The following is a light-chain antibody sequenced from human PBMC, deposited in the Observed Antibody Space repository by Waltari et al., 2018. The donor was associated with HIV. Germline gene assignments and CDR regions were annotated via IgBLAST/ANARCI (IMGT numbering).Light chain of an antibody. J-gene: IGLJ1*01. V-gene: IGLV1-44*01. Sequence: QSVLTQPPSASGTPGQRVTISCSGSNSNLGSNTVHCYQQLPGTPPTLLIYCNSQRPSGVPNRFSGSKSGTSASLAISGLQSDDEAHYYCAAWDDSLSVYVFATGTKVTVL. CDR2: CNS. CDR3: AAWDDSLSVYV. CDR1: NSNLGSNT.